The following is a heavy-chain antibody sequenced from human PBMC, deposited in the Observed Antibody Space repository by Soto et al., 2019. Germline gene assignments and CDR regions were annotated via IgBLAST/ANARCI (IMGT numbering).Heavy chain of an antibody. J-gene: IGHJ6*02. D-gene: IGHD1-26*01. CDR3: AKVSSLVGVFYYGMDV. Sequence: ASVKVSCKVSGYTLTELSMHWVRQAPGKGLEWMGGFDPEDGETIYAQKFQGRVTMTEDTSTDTAYMELSSLRSEDTAVYYCAKVSSLVGVFYYGMDVWGQGTTVTVSS. V-gene: IGHV1-24*01. CDR1: GYTLTELS. CDR2: FDPEDGET.